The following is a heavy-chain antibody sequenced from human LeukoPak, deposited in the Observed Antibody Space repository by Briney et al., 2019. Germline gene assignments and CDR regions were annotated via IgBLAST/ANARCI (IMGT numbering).Heavy chain of an antibody. J-gene: IGHJ4*02. D-gene: IGHD1-26*01. V-gene: IGHV3-48*02. CDR1: GFTFSSYS. Sequence: PGGSLRLSCAASGFTFSSYSMNWVRQAPGKGLEWVSYISSSSSTIYYADSVKGRFTISRDNAKNSLYLQMISLRDEDTAVYYCARDPGGSEVDYWGQGTLVTVSS. CDR2: ISSSSSTI. CDR3: ARDPGGSEVDY.